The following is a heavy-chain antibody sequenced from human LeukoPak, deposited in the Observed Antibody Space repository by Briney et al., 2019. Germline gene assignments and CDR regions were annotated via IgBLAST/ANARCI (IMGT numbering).Heavy chain of an antibody. D-gene: IGHD4-17*01. CDR1: GFTFSSYW. J-gene: IGHJ6*02. V-gene: IGHV3-74*01. CDR2: INSGGSST. CDR3: ARYTVTTNYYYGMDV. Sequence: GGSLRLSCAASGFTFSSYWMHWVRQAPGKGLVWVSRINSGGSSTSYADSVKGRFTISRDNAKNTLYLQMNSLRAEDTAVYYCARYTVTTNYYYGMDVWGQGTTVTVSS.